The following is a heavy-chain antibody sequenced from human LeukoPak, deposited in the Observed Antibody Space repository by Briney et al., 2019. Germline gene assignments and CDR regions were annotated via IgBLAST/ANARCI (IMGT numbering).Heavy chain of an antibody. J-gene: IGHJ5*02. CDR1: GFTFDDYA. D-gene: IGHD3-22*01. V-gene: IGHV3-9*01. Sequence: GRSLRLSCAASGFTFDDYAMHWVRHAPGKGLEWVSGISWNSGSIGYADSVKGRFTISRDNAKNSLYLQMNSLGAEDTALYYCAKGGYYYDSSEENWFDPWGQGTLVTVSS. CDR2: ISWNSGSI. CDR3: AKGGYYYDSSEENWFDP.